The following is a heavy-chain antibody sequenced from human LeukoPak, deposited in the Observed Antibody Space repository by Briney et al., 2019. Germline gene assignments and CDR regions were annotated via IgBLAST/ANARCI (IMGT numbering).Heavy chain of an antibody. CDR3: ARGRATVTTRWFDP. CDR2: MHPNSGNT. D-gene: IGHD4-11*01. J-gene: IGHJ5*02. V-gene: IGHV1-8*03. Sequence: ASVKVSCQASGYTFTSYDINWVRQAPGQGLEWMGWMHPNSGNTGYAQKFQGRVTITRNTSISTAYMELSSLTSEDTAVYYCARGRATVTTRWFDPWGQGTLVTVSS. CDR1: GYTFTSYD.